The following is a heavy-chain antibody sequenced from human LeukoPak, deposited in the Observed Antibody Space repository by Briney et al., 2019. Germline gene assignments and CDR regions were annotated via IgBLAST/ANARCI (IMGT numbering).Heavy chain of an antibody. CDR1: GDSSSSYY. D-gene: IGHD5-18*01. CDR3: AREKKGYSYGYRSGYDEYYYMDV. V-gene: IGHV4-4*07. Sequence: SETLSPTCSVSGDSSSSYYWSWIRQPAGKGLEWIGRISTSGSANYNPSLKSRVTMSVDTSKNQFSLKLSSVTAADTAVYYCAREKKGYSYGYRSGYDEYYYMDVWGKGTTVTISS. CDR2: ISTSGSA. J-gene: IGHJ6*03.